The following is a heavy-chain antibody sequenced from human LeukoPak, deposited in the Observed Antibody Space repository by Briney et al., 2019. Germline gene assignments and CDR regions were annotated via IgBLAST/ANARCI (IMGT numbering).Heavy chain of an antibody. J-gene: IGHJ5*02. CDR3: ARGVVPAAIANWFDP. CDR2: INPNSGGT. V-gene: IGHV1-2*02. Sequence: ASVKVSCKASGYTFTGYYMHWVRQAPGQGLEWVGWINPNSGGTNYAQKFQGRVTMTRDTSISTAYMELSRLRSDDTAVYYCARGVVPAAIANWFDPWGQGTLVTVSS. D-gene: IGHD2-2*02. CDR1: GYTFTGYY.